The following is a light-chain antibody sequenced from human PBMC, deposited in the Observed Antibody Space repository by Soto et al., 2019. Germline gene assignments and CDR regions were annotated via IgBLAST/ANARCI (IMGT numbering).Light chain of an antibody. CDR3: QQSHSGWT. CDR2: AAS. V-gene: IGKV1-39*01. Sequence: DIQMTQSPSTLSASVGDRVTITCRASQSIGTYLSWYQHKPGKAPKLLIYAASSLQTVVPSRFSGSGSGTDFPLSISSLQPEDFATYYCQQSHSGWTFGQGTKVEVK. CDR1: QSIGTY. J-gene: IGKJ1*01.